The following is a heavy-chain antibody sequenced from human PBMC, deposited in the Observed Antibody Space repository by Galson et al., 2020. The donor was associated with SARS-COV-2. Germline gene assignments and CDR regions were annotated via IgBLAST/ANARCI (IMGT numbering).Heavy chain of an antibody. CDR1: GGSISSGSYY. CDR2: IYTSGST. D-gene: IGHD3-3*01. J-gene: IGHJ4*02. V-gene: IGHV4-61*09. Sequence: SETLSLTCTVSGGSISSGSYYWSWIRQPAGKGLEWIGHIYTSGSTNYNPSLKSRVTISVDTSKNQFSLKLSSVTAADTAVYYCARGDITIFGVGDYWGQGTLVTVSS. CDR3: ARGDITIFGVGDY.